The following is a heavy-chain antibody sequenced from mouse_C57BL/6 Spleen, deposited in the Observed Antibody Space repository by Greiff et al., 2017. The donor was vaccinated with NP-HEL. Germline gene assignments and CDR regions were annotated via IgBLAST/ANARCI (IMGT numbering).Heavy chain of an antibody. CDR2: IYPRDGST. Sequence: QVQLKQSGPELVKPGASVKLSCKASGYTFTSYDINWVKQRPGQGLEWIGWIYPRDGSTKYNEKFKGKATLTVDTSSSTAYMELHSLTSEDSAVYFCAIRRDYYAMDYWGQGTSVTVSS. J-gene: IGHJ4*01. D-gene: IGHD2-12*01. V-gene: IGHV1-85*01. CDR1: GYTFTSYD. CDR3: AIRRDYYAMDY.